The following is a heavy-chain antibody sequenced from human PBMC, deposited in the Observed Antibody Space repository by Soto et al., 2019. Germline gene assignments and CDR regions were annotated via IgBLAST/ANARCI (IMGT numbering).Heavy chain of an antibody. CDR3: ARLDYGDPWRDWFDP. CDR1: GGSISRYY. V-gene: IGHV4-59*08. D-gene: IGHD4-17*01. Sequence: SETLSLTCTVSGGSISRYYWSWIRQPPGKGLEWIGYIYYSGSANYNPSLKRRVTISVDTSKNQFSLKLSSVTAADTAVYYCARLDYGDPWRDWFDPWGQGTLVTVS. CDR2: IYYSGSA. J-gene: IGHJ5*02.